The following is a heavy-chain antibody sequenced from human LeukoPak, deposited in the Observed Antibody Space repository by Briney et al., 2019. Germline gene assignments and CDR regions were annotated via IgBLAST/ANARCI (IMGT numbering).Heavy chain of an antibody. V-gene: IGHV3-30-3*01. CDR3: ARGGYSGFDV. J-gene: IGHJ3*01. CDR2: ISYDGSNK. CDR1: GFTFRSYT. D-gene: IGHD5-12*01. Sequence: GGSLRLSCAASGFTFRSYTMDWVRQAPGKGLEWVALISYDGSNKYYADSVKGRFTISRDNSKDTLYLQMNSLRAEDTAVYYCARGGYSGFDVWGQGTVVTVSS.